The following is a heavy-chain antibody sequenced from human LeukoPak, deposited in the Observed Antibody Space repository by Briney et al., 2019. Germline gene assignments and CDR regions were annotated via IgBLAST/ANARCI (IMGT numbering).Heavy chain of an antibody. CDR2: IYYSGST. J-gene: IGHJ5*02. CDR3: ASCGGWYSWFDP. CDR1: GGSISCYY. V-gene: IGHV4-59*01. D-gene: IGHD6-19*01. Sequence: SETLSLTCTVYGGSISCYYWSWIRLPPRKGLEWIGYIYYSGSTNSNTSLKTRVTISVAPSKNQFSLKLSSVTVAHTAVYYWASCGGWYSWFDPWGQGTMVTVSS.